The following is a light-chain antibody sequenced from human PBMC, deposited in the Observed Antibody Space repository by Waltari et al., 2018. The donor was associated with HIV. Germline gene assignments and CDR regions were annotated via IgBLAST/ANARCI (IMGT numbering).Light chain of an antibody. CDR1: QSLLHRDGKTY. Sequence: DLVMTQTPLSLSVSPGQPASISCKSSQSLLHRDGKTYLYWFLQKARQPPQLLISEVSSRLSGVPDRFSGSGSGTDFTLKISRVEAEDVGVYYCMHTIQNPITFGQGTRLEIK. CDR2: EVS. CDR3: MHTIQNPIT. V-gene: IGKV2D-29*01. J-gene: IGKJ5*01.